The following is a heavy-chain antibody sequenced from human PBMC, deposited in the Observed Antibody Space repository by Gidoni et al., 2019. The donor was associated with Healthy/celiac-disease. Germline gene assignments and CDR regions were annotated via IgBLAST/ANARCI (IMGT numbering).Heavy chain of an antibody. J-gene: IGHJ6*02. CDR2: IFSTDEK. Sequence: QVTLKESGPVLVKPTETLTLTCTVSGFSLSKARRGGSWIRQPPGKALEWLAHIFSTDEKSYSTSLKSRLTISKYTSNSQVVLTMTNMAPVDTATYYCARTGYSYGTGGYYYYYGMDVWGQGTTVTVSS. CDR1: GFSLSKARRG. V-gene: IGHV2-26*01. D-gene: IGHD5-18*01. CDR3: ARTGYSYGTGGYYYYYGMDV.